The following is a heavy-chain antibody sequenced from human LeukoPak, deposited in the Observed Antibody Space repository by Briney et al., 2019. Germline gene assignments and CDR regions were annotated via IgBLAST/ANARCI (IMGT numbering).Heavy chain of an antibody. CDR1: GYTFTGYY. D-gene: IGHD3-22*01. Sequence: ASVKVSCKASGYTFTGYYMRWVRQAPGQGLEWMGRINPNSGGTNYAQKFQGRVTMTRDTSISTAYMELSRLRPDDTAVYYCARDSGSGYYFDYWGQGTLVTVSS. V-gene: IGHV1-2*06. CDR2: INPNSGGT. CDR3: ARDSGSGYYFDY. J-gene: IGHJ4*02.